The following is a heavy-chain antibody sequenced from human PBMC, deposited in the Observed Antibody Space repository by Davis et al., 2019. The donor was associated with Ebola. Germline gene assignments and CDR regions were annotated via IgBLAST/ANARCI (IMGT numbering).Heavy chain of an antibody. D-gene: IGHD6-13*01. CDR1: GFTFSSYA. Sequence: PGGSLRLSCAASGFTFSSYAMHWVRQAPGKGLEWVAVISYDGSNKYYADSVKGRFTISRDNSKNTLYLQMNSLRAEDTAVYYCARDQGMGYSSSWSFDYWGQGTLVTVSS. CDR3: ARDQGMGYSSSWSFDY. J-gene: IGHJ4*02. CDR2: ISYDGSNK. V-gene: IGHV3-30-3*01.